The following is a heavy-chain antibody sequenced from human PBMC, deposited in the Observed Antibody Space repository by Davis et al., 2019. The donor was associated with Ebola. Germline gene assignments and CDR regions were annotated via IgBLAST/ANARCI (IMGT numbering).Heavy chain of an antibody. D-gene: IGHD3-9*01. J-gene: IGHJ6*03. CDR2: IKQDGSEK. CDR1: GFTFSTYS. Sequence: PGGSLRLSCAASGFTFSTYSMNWVRQAPGKGLEWVANIKQDGSEKYYVDSVKGRFTISRDNAKNSLYLQMNSLRDEDTAVYYCARDRSGGYDILTGYGSYYYYYYMDVWGKGTTVTVSS. V-gene: IGHV3-7*01. CDR3: ARDRSGGYDILTGYGSYYYYYYMDV.